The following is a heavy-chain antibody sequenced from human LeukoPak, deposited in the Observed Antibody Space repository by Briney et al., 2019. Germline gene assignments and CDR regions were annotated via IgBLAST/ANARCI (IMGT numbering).Heavy chain of an antibody. CDR3: AGVQVPWMTTVPQYYFDY. D-gene: IGHD4-17*01. J-gene: IGHJ4*02. CDR1: GGSISSYY. CDR2: IYYSGST. V-gene: IGHV4-59*01. Sequence: SETLSLTCTVSGGSISSYYWSWIRQPPGKGLEWIGYIYYSGSTNYNPSLKSRVTISVDTSKNQFSLKLSSVTAADTAVYYCAGVQVPWMTTVPQYYFDYWGQGTLVTVSS.